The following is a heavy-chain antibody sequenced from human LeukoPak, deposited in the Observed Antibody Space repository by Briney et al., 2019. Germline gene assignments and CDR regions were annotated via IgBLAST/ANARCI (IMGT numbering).Heavy chain of an antibody. D-gene: IGHD2-21*02. CDR1: GFSVSSQY. CDR2: IYSGGST. Sequence: GGPLRLSCAVSGFSVSSQYMRWVRQAPGEGLEWGSVIYSGGSTYYADSMKGRFIISRDNSKYTLSLQMNSLTAEDTAVYYCARGGGAFCGDNCYRNFDYWGQGTLVTVS. J-gene: IGHJ4*02. V-gene: IGHV3-66*02. CDR3: ARGGGAFCGDNCYRNFDY.